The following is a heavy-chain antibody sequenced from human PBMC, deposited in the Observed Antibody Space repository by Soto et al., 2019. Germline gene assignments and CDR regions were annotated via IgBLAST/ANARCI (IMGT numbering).Heavy chain of an antibody. V-gene: IGHV1-18*01. D-gene: IGHD6-19*01. CDR3: ARERGFDNSGWYDY. CDR1: GYSFASYG. J-gene: IGHJ4*02. Sequence: ASVKVSCKASGYSFASYGISWVRQAPGQGLEWMGWISAYNGNTNYAQKLQGRVTMTTDTSTSTAYMELRSLRSDDTAVYYCARERGFDNSGWYDYWGQGTLVTVSS. CDR2: ISAYNGNT.